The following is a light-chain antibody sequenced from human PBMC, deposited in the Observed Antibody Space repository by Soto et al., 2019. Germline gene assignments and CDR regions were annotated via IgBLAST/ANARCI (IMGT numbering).Light chain of an antibody. CDR3: QQSYSPRVT. CDR2: AAS. V-gene: IGKV1-39*01. Sequence: DIQMTQSPSSLSASVGDRVTITCRASQSISSYLNWYQQKPGKAPKLLIYAASSLQSGVPSRFSGSGSGTDFTLTISSLQPEDFATYYCQQSYSPRVTFGQGTKLEIK. CDR1: QSISSY. J-gene: IGKJ2*01.